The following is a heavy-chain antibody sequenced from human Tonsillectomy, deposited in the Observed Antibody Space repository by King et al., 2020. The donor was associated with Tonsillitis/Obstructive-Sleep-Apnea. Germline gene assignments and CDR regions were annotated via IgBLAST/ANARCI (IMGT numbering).Heavy chain of an antibody. CDR2: TSGTGGTT. D-gene: IGHD4-17*01. CDR3: AKVFGDYVIDY. V-gene: IGHV3-23*04. Sequence: QLVQSGGGLVQPGGSLRLSCAASGFTFSNYAMSWVRQTPGKGLEWGSATSGTGGTTYSTDSVKGRFTISRDNSKNTLYLQMNSLRAEDTAVYFCAKVFGDYVIDYWGQGTLVTVSS. CDR1: GFTFSNYA. J-gene: IGHJ4*02.